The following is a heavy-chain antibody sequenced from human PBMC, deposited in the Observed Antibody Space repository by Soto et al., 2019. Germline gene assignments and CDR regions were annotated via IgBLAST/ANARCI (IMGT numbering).Heavy chain of an antibody. CDR1: GGSISSYD. CDR3: ARLANDYDSSGYWGYFDY. Sequence: SETLCLTCTVSGGSISSYDWSWIRQPPGKGLEWIGYIYYSGSTNYNPSLKSRVTISVDTSKNQFSLKLSSVTAADTAVYYCARLANDYDSSGYWGYFDYWGQGTLVTVSS. V-gene: IGHV4-59*01. D-gene: IGHD3-22*01. CDR2: IYYSGST. J-gene: IGHJ4*02.